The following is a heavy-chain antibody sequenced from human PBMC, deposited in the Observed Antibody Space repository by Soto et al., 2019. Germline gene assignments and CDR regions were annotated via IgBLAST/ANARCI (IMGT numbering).Heavy chain of an antibody. CDR2: TYYRSKWYN. J-gene: IGHJ6*02. CDR3: ARERIAARSNYYYYGMDV. D-gene: IGHD6-6*01. CDR1: GDSVPSNSAA. V-gene: IGHV6-1*01. Sequence: SQTLSLTCAISGDSVPSNSAAWNWIRQSPSRGLEWLGRTYYRSKWYNDYAVSVKSRITINTDTSKNQFSLQLNSVSPEDTAVYYCARERIAARSNYYYYGMDVWGQGTTVTVSS.